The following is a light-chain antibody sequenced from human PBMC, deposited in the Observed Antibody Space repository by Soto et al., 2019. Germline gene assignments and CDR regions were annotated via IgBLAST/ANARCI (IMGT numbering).Light chain of an antibody. CDR1: QDIRSS. V-gene: IGKV1-12*01. Sequence: DIQMTQSPSSVSASVGDRVTITCRASQDIRSSLAWYQQRPGKAPNLLIYAASTLQSGVPSRFSGSGSWTYFTLTISYLQAEDFATYYCQGASRIPITFGQGTRLENK. J-gene: IGKJ5*01. CDR3: QGASRIPIT. CDR2: AAS.